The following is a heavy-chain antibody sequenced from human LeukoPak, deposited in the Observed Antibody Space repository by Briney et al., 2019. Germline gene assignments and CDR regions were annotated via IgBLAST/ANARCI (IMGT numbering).Heavy chain of an antibody. CDR2: IYYSGST. Sequence: ASETLSLTCTVSGDSISSGSYYWGWIRQPPGKGLEWIGSIYYSGSTYYNPSLRDRVTISVDTSNNQFSLELSSVTAADTAVYYCARFVWGSYRYGHYWGQGTLVTVSS. CDR3: ARFVWGSYRYGHY. CDR1: GDSISSGSYY. V-gene: IGHV4-39*01. D-gene: IGHD3-16*02. J-gene: IGHJ4*02.